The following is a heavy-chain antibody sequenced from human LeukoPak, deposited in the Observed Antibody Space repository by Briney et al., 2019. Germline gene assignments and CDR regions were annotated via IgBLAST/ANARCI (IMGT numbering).Heavy chain of an antibody. CDR2: FSWDGINT. CDR1: GFSFAGYT. D-gene: IGHD3/OR15-3a*01. J-gene: IGHJ4*02. V-gene: IGHV3-43*01. CDR3: AKDNFGTIDY. Sequence: GGSLRLSCVASGFSFAGYTMHWVRQAPGKGLEWVSLFSWDGINTYYADSVKGRFTISRDNSKNSLFLQMNGLRTDDTALYYCAKDNFGTIDYWGQGTLVTVSS.